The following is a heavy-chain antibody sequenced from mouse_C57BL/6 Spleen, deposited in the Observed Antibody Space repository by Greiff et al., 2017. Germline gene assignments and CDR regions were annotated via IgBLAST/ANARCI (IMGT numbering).Heavy chain of an antibody. D-gene: IGHD2-5*01. Sequence: QVQLKESGAELARPGASVKLSCKASGYTFTSYGISWVKQRTGQGLEWIGEIYPRSGNTYYNEKFKGKATLTADKSSSTAYMELRSLTSEDSAVYFCARSYYSNYYYAMDYWGQGTSVTVSS. V-gene: IGHV1-81*01. CDR2: IYPRSGNT. CDR3: ARSYYSNYYYAMDY. CDR1: GYTFTSYG. J-gene: IGHJ4*01.